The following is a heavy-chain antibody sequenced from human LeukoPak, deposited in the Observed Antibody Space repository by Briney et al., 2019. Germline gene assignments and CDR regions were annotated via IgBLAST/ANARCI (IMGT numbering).Heavy chain of an antibody. CDR1: GFTFSSYE. J-gene: IGHJ4*02. CDR3: ARAGQEWFGELGFDQ. CDR2: ISESGSPI. V-gene: IGHV3-48*03. Sequence: PGGSLRLSCVASGFTFSSYEMNWVRQAPGKGLEWVSYISESGSPIYNADSVKGRFTISRDNSKNSLYLQTNSLRAEDTAVYYCARAGQEWFGELGFDQWGQGTLVIVSS. D-gene: IGHD3-10*01.